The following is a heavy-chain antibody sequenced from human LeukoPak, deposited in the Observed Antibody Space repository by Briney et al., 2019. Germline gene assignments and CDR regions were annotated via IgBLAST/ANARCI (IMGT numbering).Heavy chain of an antibody. CDR2: IDPSDSYN. CDR1: GYSITSYW. V-gene: IGHV5-10-1*01. D-gene: IGHD2-21*02. CDR3: ARQVTYDGFDI. Sequence: GESLKISCKGSGYSITSYWITWVRQMAGKGLEWMGRIDPSDSYNNYSPSFQGHVTISADKSISTAYLQWSSLKASDTVMYYCARQVTYDGFDIWGQGTMVTVSS. J-gene: IGHJ3*02.